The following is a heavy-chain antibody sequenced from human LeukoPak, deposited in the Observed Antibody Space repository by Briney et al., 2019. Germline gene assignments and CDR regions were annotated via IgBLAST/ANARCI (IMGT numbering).Heavy chain of an antibody. CDR1: GFTFSSYA. Sequence: GGSLRLSCVASGFTFSSYAMSWVRQAPGKGLEWVAVIWYDGSNKYYADSVKGRFTISRDNSKNTLYLQMNSLRAEDTAVYYCARAGIAAYYYGMDVWGQGTTVTVSS. CDR2: IWYDGSNK. V-gene: IGHV3-33*08. CDR3: ARAGIAAYYYGMDV. J-gene: IGHJ6*02. D-gene: IGHD6-25*01.